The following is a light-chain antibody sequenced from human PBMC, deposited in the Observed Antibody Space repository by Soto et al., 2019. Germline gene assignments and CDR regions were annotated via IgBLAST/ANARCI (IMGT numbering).Light chain of an antibody. CDR2: SNN. J-gene: IGLJ3*02. V-gene: IGLV1-47*02. CDR1: SSNIGSNY. Sequence: QSVLTQPPSASGTPGQRVTISCSGSSSNIGSNYVYWYQQLPGTAPKLLIYSNNQRPSGVPDRFSGSKSGTSASLAISGLRSEDEADYYCAAWDERLSGWVFGGGTKVNVL. CDR3: AAWDERLSGWV.